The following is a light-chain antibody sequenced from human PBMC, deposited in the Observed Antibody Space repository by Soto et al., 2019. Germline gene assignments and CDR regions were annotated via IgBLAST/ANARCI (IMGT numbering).Light chain of an antibody. V-gene: IGLV2-8*01. J-gene: IGLJ3*02. CDR3: SSFASSNTWV. CDR2: EVT. CDR1: SSDVGAYNY. Sequence: QSALTQPPSASGSPGQSVTISCTGTSSDVGAYNYVSWYPQHAGKAPTLVIYEVTKRPSGVPDRFSGSKSANTASLTVSGLQAEDEADYYCSSFASSNTWVFGGGTKLTVL.